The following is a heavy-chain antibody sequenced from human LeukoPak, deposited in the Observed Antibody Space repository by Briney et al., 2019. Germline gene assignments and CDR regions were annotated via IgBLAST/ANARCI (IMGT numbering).Heavy chain of an antibody. CDR1: GFTFSSYD. V-gene: IGHV3-21*01. CDR2: ISSSSRYI. CDR3: ARDWNLKGEDY. D-gene: IGHD3-10*01. J-gene: IGHJ4*02. Sequence: GGSLRLSCAASGFTFSSYDMNWVRQAPGKGREWVSSISSSSRYIYYADPVKGRFTISRDNAQNSLYLQMNSLRAEDTAVYYCARDWNLKGEDYWGQGTLVTVSS.